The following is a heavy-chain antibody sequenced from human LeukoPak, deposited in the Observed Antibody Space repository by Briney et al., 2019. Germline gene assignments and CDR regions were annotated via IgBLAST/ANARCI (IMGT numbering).Heavy chain of an antibody. Sequence: ASVKVSCKASGYTFTGYYMHWVRQAPGQGLEWMGWINPNSGGTNYAQKFQGRVTMTRDTSISTAYMDLSRLRSDDTAVYYCAIWGSLVVDAFDIWGQGTMVTVSS. J-gene: IGHJ3*02. D-gene: IGHD2-15*01. CDR1: GYTFTGYY. V-gene: IGHV1-2*02. CDR3: AIWGSLVVDAFDI. CDR2: INPNSGGT.